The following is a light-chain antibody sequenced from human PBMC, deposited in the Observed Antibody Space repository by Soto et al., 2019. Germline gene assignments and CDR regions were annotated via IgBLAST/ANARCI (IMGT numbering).Light chain of an antibody. Sequence: EIVMTQSPATLSVSPGERATLSCRASQSVSGNLAWYQQKPGQAPRLLIYGASTRATGIPARCSGRGSGTEFTLTISSLQSEDFAVYYCQQYNNWPPFTFGPGTKVDIK. CDR1: QSVSGN. V-gene: IGKV3-15*01. CDR3: QQYNNWPPFT. J-gene: IGKJ3*01. CDR2: GAS.